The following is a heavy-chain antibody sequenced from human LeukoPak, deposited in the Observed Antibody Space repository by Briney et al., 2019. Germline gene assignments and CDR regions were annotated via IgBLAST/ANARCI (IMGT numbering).Heavy chain of an antibody. CDR3: ARGEVLWFGATNWFDP. Sequence: SETLSLTCAVYDGSFSGYYWSWIRQPPGKGLEWIGEINHSGSTNYNPSLKSRVTISVDTSKNQFSLKLSSVTAADTAVYYCARGEVLWFGATNWFDPWGQGTLVTVSS. CDR1: DGSFSGYY. V-gene: IGHV4-34*01. J-gene: IGHJ5*02. CDR2: INHSGST. D-gene: IGHD3-10*01.